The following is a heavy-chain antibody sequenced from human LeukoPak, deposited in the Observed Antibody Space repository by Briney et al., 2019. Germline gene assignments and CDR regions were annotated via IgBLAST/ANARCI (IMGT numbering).Heavy chain of an antibody. CDR2: IYPGDSDT. CDR3: ARLADYYGSGSYYRAWFDP. V-gene: IGHV5-51*01. Sequence: GESLKISCQGSGSLFTSYWIGWVRQLPGKGLEWMGIIYPGDSDTRYSPSFQGQVTISANKSISTAYLQWSSLKASDTAMYYCARLADYYGSGSYYRAWFDPWGQGTLVTVSS. D-gene: IGHD3-10*01. J-gene: IGHJ5*02. CDR1: GSLFTSYW.